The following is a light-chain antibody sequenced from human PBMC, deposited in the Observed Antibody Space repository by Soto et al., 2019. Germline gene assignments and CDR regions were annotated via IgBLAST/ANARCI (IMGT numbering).Light chain of an antibody. J-gene: IGKJ4*01. CDR2: GAS. CDR3: QQYGSSPLT. V-gene: IGKV3-20*01. Sequence: EIVLTQSPGTLSLSPGERATLSCRASQSVSSSFLAWYQQKPGQAPRLLIYGASSRASGIPDRFSGSGYGTDVPLTISRLEHEDVAVYYFQQYGSSPLTFGGGTKVEIK. CDR1: QSVSSSF.